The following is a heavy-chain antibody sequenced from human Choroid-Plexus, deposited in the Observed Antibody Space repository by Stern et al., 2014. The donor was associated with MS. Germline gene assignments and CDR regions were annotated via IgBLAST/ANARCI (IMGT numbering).Heavy chain of an antibody. V-gene: IGHV3-30*18. J-gene: IGHJ5*02. CDR3: AKDRQYVGGGGDH. Sequence: VQLVQSGGGVVQPGRPLRLSCVASGFTFGSCAMHWVRQAPGKGLEWVAGVSYDGSNKYYADSVKGRFTISRDNSQNTLYMQMSSLRPEDTAVYYCAKDRQYVGGGGDHWGQGSLVTVSS. D-gene: IGHD3-16*01. CDR2: VSYDGSNK. CDR1: GFTFGSCA.